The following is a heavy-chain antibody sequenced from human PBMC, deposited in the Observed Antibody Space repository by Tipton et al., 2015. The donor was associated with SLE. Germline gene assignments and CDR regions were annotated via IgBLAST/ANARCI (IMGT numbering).Heavy chain of an antibody. J-gene: IGHJ6*02. CDR1: GYTFTGYY. CDR2: INPNSGGT. D-gene: IGHD1-26*01. CDR3: ARDPNFRLSGGYSYYHGMDV. Sequence: QSGPEVKKPGASVKVSCKASGYTFTGYYIHWVRQAPGQGLEWMGWINPNSGGTNYAQKFQGRVTMTRDTSISTAYMELSRLRSDDTAVYYCARDPNFRLSGGYSYYHGMDVWGQGTTVIVSS. V-gene: IGHV1-2*02.